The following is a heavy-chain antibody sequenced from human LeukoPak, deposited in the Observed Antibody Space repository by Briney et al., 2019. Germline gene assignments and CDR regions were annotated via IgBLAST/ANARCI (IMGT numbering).Heavy chain of an antibody. CDR2: ISSSGSTI. Sequence: PGGSLRLSCAASGFTFSDYYMSWIRQAPGKGLEWVSYISSSGSTIYYADSVKGRFTISRDNAKNSLYLQMNSLRAEDTAVYYCARANIVLMVYASYYFDHWGQGTLVTVSS. V-gene: IGHV3-11*04. CDR1: GFTFSDYY. D-gene: IGHD2-8*01. CDR3: ARANIVLMVYASYYFDH. J-gene: IGHJ4*02.